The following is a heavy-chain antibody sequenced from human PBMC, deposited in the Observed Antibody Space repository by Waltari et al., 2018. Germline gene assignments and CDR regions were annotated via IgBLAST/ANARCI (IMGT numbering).Heavy chain of an antibody. V-gene: IGHV4-59*01. D-gene: IGHD1-7*01. J-gene: IGHJ4*02. CDR2: IYYSGST. Sequence: QVQLQESGPGLVKPSETLSLTCTVSGGSISSYYWSWIRQPPGKGPEWIGYIYYSGSTNYNPSLKSRVTISVDTSKNQFSLKLSSVTAADTAVYYCARGWYNWNYVGPFDYWGQGTLVTVSS. CDR3: ARGWYNWNYVGPFDY. CDR1: GGSISSYY.